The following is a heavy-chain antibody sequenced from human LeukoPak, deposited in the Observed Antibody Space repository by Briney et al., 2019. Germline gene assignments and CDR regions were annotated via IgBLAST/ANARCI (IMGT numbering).Heavy chain of an antibody. CDR2: IWYDGSNQ. V-gene: IGHV3-33*01. Sequence: PGGSLRLSCAASGFTFRNHGMHWVRQAPGKGLEWVSVIWYDGSNQYYADSVKGRFTISRDNSKNTLWLQMNSLRAEDTAVYYCARDTASRRCDYWGQGTPVTVPS. J-gene: IGHJ4*02. CDR1: GFTFRNHG. D-gene: IGHD6-6*01. CDR3: ARDTASRRCDY.